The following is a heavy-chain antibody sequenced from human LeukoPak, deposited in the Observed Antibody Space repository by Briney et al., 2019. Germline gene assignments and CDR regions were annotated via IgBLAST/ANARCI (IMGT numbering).Heavy chain of an antibody. CDR3: ARGKVAGTPYY. CDR1: GGSISSGGYY. V-gene: IGHV4-30-2*01. D-gene: IGHD6-19*01. CDR2: IYHSGST. J-gene: IGHJ4*02. Sequence: PSETLSLTCTVSGGSISSGGYYWSWIRQPPGKGLEWIGYIYHSGSTYYNPSLKSRVTISVDRSKNQFSLKLSSVTAADTAVYYCARGKVAGTPYYWGQGTLVTVSS.